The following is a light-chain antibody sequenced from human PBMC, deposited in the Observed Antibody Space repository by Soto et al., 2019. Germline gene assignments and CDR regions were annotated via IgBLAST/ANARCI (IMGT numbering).Light chain of an antibody. CDR3: TVWDDSLRGRL. J-gene: IGLJ2*01. CDR1: RSRIESNY. Sequence: SALTQPPPASGAPRQRVTIPFFWNRSRIESNYVYWYQQLPGTAPRLLIYRNNQRPSGVPDRFSGSKSGTSASLAISALRSEDEADYYCTVWDDSLRGRLFGGGTKVTVL. V-gene: IGLV1-47*01. CDR2: RNN.